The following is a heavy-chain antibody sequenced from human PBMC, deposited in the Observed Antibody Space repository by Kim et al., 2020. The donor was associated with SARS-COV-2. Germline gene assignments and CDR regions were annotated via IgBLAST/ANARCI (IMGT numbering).Heavy chain of an antibody. Sequence: SVKVSCKASGGTFSSYAISWVRQAPGQGLEWMGGIIPIFGTANYAQKFQGRVTITADESTSTAYMELSSQNSEDTAVYYCASGKRNTIFGVVIGVIDPWGQGTLVTVSS. D-gene: IGHD3-3*01. CDR3: ASGKRNTIFGVVIGVIDP. CDR2: IIPIFGTA. CDR1: GGTFSSYA. V-gene: IGHV1-69*13. J-gene: IGHJ5*02.